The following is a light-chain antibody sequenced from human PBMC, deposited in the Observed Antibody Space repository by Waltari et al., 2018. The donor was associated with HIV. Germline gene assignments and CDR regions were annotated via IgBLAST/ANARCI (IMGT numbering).Light chain of an antibody. J-gene: IGKJ2*01. CDR1: QSVSSN. CDR3: QQYNDWPRGP. Sequence: EIVLTQSPATLSVSPGERATLSCRASQSVSSNLAWYQQKPGQAPRLLIYRASTRTTGIHARFSGSGSGTEFTLTISSLQSEDFAVYYCQQYNDWPRGPFGQGTRLEIK. CDR2: RAS. V-gene: IGKV3-15*01.